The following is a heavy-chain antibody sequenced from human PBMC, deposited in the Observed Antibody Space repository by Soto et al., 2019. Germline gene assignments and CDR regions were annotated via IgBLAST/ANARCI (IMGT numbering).Heavy chain of an antibody. CDR3: SRDYSGSGRLNAHNWFDP. Sequence: QVQLVQSGAEVKKPGASVKVSCKASGYTFASYGISWVRQAPGQGLEWMGWISAYSGNTNYAQMFRGRVTMTIDTSTSTAYMELRSLRSDDTAVYYCSRDYSGSGRLNAHNWFDPWGQGTLVTVSS. CDR2: ISAYSGNT. D-gene: IGHD3-10*01. J-gene: IGHJ5*02. V-gene: IGHV1-18*01. CDR1: GYTFASYG.